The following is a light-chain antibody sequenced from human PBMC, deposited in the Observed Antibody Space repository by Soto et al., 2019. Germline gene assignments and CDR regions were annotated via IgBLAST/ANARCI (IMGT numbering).Light chain of an antibody. J-gene: IGKJ1*01. CDR2: SAS. CDR3: HRSDITVWT. CDR1: QNIFSY. V-gene: IGKV1-39*01. Sequence: DNQKTQSPSSLSASVGDRVTITCRTSQNIFSYLNWYQQKAGQAPKLLIHSASTLESGVPSRFSGGGSGTDFPLTISGLQPEGCATYFCHRSDITVWTFGQ.